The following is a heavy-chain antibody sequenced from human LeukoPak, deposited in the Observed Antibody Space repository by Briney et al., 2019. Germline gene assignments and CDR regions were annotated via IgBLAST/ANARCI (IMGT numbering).Heavy chain of an antibody. D-gene: IGHD6-19*01. CDR2: INHSGST. V-gene: IGHV4-34*01. J-gene: IGHJ4*02. Sequence: PSETLSLTCAVYGGSFSGYYWSWIRQPPGKGLEWIGEINHSGSTNYNPSLKSRVTISVDTSKNQFSLKLSSVTAADTAVYYCARGVRTGYSSGWLSKYDYWGQGTLVTVSS. CDR1: GGSFSGYY. CDR3: ARGVRTGYSSGWLSKYDY.